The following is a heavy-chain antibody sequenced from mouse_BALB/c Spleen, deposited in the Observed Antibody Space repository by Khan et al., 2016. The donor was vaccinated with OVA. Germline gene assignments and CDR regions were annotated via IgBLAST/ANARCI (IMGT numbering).Heavy chain of an antibody. CDR3: ARNAHYYGNRIYETMDY. J-gene: IGHJ4*01. CDR1: GFSLTNYG. Sequence: QVQLKQSGPGLVQPSLSLSITCTVSGFSLTNYGVPWVRQSPGKGLEWLGVIWSGGNTDYNAAFISRLSINNENSKSQIFFKMNSLQTNDTAIYYCARNAHYYGNRIYETMDYWGQGTSVTVSS. D-gene: IGHD1-1*01. CDR2: IWSGGNT. V-gene: IGHV2-2*02.